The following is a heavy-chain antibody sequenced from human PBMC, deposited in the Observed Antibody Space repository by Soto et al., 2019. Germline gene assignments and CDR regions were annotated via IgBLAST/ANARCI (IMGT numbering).Heavy chain of an antibody. D-gene: IGHD1-26*01. Sequence: QSQTLSLTCTVSGGSISSSSYYWGWIRQPPGKGLEWIGSIYYSGSTYYNPSLKSRVTISVDTSKNQFSLKLSSVTAADTAVYYCARLPRRSGSYLDYWGQGTLVTVSS. CDR2: IYYSGST. CDR3: ARLPRRSGSYLDY. CDR1: GGSISSSSYY. J-gene: IGHJ4*02. V-gene: IGHV4-39*01.